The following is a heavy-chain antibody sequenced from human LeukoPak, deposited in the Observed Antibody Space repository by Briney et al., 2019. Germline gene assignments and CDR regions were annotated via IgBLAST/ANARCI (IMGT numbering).Heavy chain of an antibody. CDR3: AKGTDSGPFDY. Sequence: GGSLRLSCAASGFTFSNYWMHWVRQAPGKGLVWVSRINTVGSSTIYADSVKGRFTISRDNAKNTLYLQMNSLRAEDTAVYYCAKGTDSGPFDYWGQGTLVTVSS. J-gene: IGHJ4*02. CDR1: GFTFSNYW. V-gene: IGHV3-74*01. CDR2: INTVGSST. D-gene: IGHD1-26*01.